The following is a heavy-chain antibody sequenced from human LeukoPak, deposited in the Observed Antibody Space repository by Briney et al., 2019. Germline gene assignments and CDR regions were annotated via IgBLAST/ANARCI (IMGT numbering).Heavy chain of an antibody. V-gene: IGHV4-39*01. CDR3: ARITGDFDY. D-gene: IGHD1-1*01. J-gene: IGHJ4*02. Sequence: SETLSLTCTVSGGSISSSSYYWGWIRQPPGKGLEWIGSIYYSGSTYYNPSLKSRVTISVDTSKNQFSLKLSSVTAADTAVYYCARITGDFDYWGQGTLVTVS. CDR2: IYYSGST. CDR1: GGSISSSSYY.